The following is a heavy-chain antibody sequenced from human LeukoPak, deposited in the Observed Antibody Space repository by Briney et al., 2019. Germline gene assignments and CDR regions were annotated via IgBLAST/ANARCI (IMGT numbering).Heavy chain of an antibody. V-gene: IGHV4-59*08. Sequence: PSETLSLTCTVSGGSISSYYWSWIRQPPGKGLEWIGYIHYSGGITYYNPSLKSRVTISVDTSKNQFSLKLSSVTAADTAVYYCAAMTTVTTALYFDYWGQGTLVTVSS. CDR1: GGSISSYY. CDR3: AAMTTVTTALYFDY. CDR2: IHYSGGIT. J-gene: IGHJ4*02. D-gene: IGHD4-17*01.